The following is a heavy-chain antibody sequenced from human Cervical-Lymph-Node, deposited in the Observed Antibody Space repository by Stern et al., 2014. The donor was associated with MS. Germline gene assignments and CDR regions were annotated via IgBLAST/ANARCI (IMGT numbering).Heavy chain of an antibody. V-gene: IGHV1-8*01. D-gene: IGHD6-19*01. J-gene: IGHJ6*02. CDR1: GYTFTSYD. CDR3: ARGPSGYYYYGMDV. CDR2: MSPNSGNT. Sequence: MQLVESGAEVKKPGASVKVSCKASGYTFTSYDITWVRQATGQGLEWMGWMSPNSGNTGYTQKFQGRVTMTRNTSISTAYMELSSLRSEDTAVYYCARGPSGYYYYGMDVWGQGTTVTVSS.